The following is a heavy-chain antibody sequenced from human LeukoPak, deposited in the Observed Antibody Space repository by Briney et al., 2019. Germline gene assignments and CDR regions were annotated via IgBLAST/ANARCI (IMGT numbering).Heavy chain of an antibody. V-gene: IGHV3-30*18. D-gene: IGHD6-13*01. CDR3: AKSGTRSSWSPRLKTYFDY. CDR1: GFTFSSYG. CDR2: ISYDGSNK. J-gene: IGHJ4*02. Sequence: GGSLRLSCAASGFTFSSYGMHGVRQAPGKGLEWLASISYDGSNKYYADSVKGRFTISRDNSKNTLYLQMNSLRAEDTSIYYCAKSGTRSSWSPRLKTYFDYWGQGTLVTVSS.